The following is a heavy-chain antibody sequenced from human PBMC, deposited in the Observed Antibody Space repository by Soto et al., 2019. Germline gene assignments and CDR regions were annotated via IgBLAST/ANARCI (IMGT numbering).Heavy chain of an antibody. CDR3: ARHYYYGSGSSENWFDP. J-gene: IGHJ5*02. CDR2: IYYSGST. CDR1: GGSISSGDYY. V-gene: IGHV4-30-4*01. Sequence: QVQLQESGPGLVKPSQTLSLTCTVSGGSISSGDYYWSWIRQPPGKGLEWIGYIYYSGSTYYNPSLKSRVTISVDTSKNQFSLKLSSLTAADTAVYYCARHYYYGSGSSENWFDPWGQGTLVTVSS. D-gene: IGHD3-10*01.